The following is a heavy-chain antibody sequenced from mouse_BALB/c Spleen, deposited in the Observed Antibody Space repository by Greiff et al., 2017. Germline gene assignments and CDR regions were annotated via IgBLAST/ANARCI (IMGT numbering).Heavy chain of an antibody. Sequence: QVQLQQSGPGLVQPSQSLSITCTVSGFSLTSYGVHWVRQSPGKGLEWLGVIWSGGSTDYSAAFISRLSISKDNSKSQVFFKMNSLQANDTAIYYCARNGGSSYWYFDVWGAGTTVTVSS. D-gene: IGHD1-1*01. CDR3: ARNGGSSYWYFDV. V-gene: IGHV2-2*02. J-gene: IGHJ1*01. CDR1: GFSLTSYG. CDR2: IWSGGST.